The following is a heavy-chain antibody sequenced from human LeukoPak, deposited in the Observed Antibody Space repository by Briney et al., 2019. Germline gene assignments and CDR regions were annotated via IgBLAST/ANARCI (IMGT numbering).Heavy chain of an antibody. CDR3: ARDQHSSSWIYYMDV. CDR1: GFTFSSYE. CDR2: ISSSGSTI. V-gene: IGHV3-48*03. Sequence: GGSLRLSCAASGFTFSSYEMNWVRQAPGKGLEWVSYISSSGSTIYYADSVKGRFTISRDNAKNSLHLQMNSLRAEDTAVYYCARDQHSSSWIYYMDVWGKGTTVTVSS. D-gene: IGHD6-13*01. J-gene: IGHJ6*03.